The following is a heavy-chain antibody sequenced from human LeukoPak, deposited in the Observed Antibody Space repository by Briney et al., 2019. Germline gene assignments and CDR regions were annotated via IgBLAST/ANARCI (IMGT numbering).Heavy chain of an antibody. J-gene: IGHJ3*02. CDR1: GGSISSYY. D-gene: IGHD6-13*01. Sequence: KPSETLSLTCTVSGGSISSYYWSWIRQPPGKGLEWIGSIFYSGSTNYNPSLKSRVTISVDTSKNQFSLKLSSVTAADTAVYYCARPKYSSSWYGDFDIWGQGTKVTVSS. V-gene: IGHV4-59*08. CDR3: ARPKYSSSWYGDFDI. CDR2: IFYSGST.